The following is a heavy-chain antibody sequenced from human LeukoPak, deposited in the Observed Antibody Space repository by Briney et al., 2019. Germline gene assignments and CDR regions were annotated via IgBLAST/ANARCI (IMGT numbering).Heavy chain of an antibody. V-gene: IGHV1-2*02. CDR2: INPNSGGT. Sequence: ASVKVSCKASGYTFTGYYMHWVRQAPGQGLEWMGWINPNSGGTNYAQKFQGRVTMTRDTSISTAYMERSRLRSDDTAVYYCARLDPYYYYTDVWGKGTTVTVSS. CDR3: ARLDPYYYYTDV. D-gene: IGHD3-9*01. CDR1: GYTFTGYY. J-gene: IGHJ6*03.